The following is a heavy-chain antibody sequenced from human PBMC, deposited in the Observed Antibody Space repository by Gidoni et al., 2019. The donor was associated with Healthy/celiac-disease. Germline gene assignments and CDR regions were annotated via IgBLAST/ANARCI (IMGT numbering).Heavy chain of an antibody. CDR2: IRYDGSNK. CDR1: GFTFSSYG. D-gene: IGHD1-26*01. Sequence: QVQLVASGGGVVQPGGSLRLSCAASGFTFSSYGMHWVRQAPGKGLEWVAFIRYDGSNKYYADSVKGRFTISRDNSKNTLYLQMNSLRAEDTAVYYCANWGATSFDYWGQGTLVTVSS. J-gene: IGHJ4*02. V-gene: IGHV3-30*02. CDR3: ANWGATSFDY.